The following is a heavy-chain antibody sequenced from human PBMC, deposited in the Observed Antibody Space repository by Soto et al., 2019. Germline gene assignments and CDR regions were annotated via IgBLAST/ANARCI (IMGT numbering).Heavy chain of an antibody. CDR2: IYYSGST. D-gene: IGHD2-15*01. CDR1: GGSISSYY. Sequence: SETLSLTCTVAGGSISSYYWSWIRQPPGKGLEWIGYIYYSGSTNYNPSLKSRVTISVDTSKNQFSLKLSSVTAADTAVYYCAGYCSGGSCYSNYWFDPWGQGALVTVSS. J-gene: IGHJ5*02. V-gene: IGHV4-59*01. CDR3: AGYCSGGSCYSNYWFDP.